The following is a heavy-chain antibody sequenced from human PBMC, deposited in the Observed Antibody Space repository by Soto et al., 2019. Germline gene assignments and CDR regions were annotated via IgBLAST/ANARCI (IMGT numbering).Heavy chain of an antibody. CDR3: ARDGRYFDWLLGNWFDP. Sequence: SETLSLTCTVSGYSISSGYYWGWIRQPPGKGLEWIGSIYHSGSTYYNPSLKSRVTISVDTSKNQFSLKLSSVTAADTAVYYCARDGRYFDWLLGNWFDPWGQGTLVTVSS. V-gene: IGHV4-38-2*02. D-gene: IGHD3-9*01. J-gene: IGHJ5*02. CDR2: IYHSGST. CDR1: GYSISSGYY.